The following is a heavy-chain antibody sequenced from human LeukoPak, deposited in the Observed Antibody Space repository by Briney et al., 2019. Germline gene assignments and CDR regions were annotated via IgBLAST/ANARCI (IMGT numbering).Heavy chain of an antibody. CDR2: ISSDGINK. D-gene: IGHD1-1*01. V-gene: IGHV3-30-3*01. CDR3: VRGPQYILDGFDI. CDR1: GFSFSNYW. J-gene: IGHJ3*02. Sequence: SGGSLRLSCAASGFSFSNYWMSWVRQAPGKGLEWVALISSDGINKHYTDSVKGRFTISRDRSKNTLYLQMNSLRTEDTAAYYCVRGPQYILDGFDIWGQGTMVTVSS.